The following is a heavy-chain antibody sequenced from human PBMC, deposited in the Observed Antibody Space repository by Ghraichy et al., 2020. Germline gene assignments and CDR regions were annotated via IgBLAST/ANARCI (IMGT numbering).Heavy chain of an antibody. V-gene: IGHV1-46*01. CDR2: INPSTGGT. D-gene: IGHD1-1*01. Sequence: ASVKVSCKASGYTFTNYYMNWVRQAPGQGLEWMGIINPSTGGTSYAQKFQGRVTMTRDTSTSTVYMELSSLRSEDTAVYYCTRALNGYYYGMDVWGQGTTVTVSS. J-gene: IGHJ6*02. CDR3: TRALNGYYYGMDV. CDR1: GYTFTNYY.